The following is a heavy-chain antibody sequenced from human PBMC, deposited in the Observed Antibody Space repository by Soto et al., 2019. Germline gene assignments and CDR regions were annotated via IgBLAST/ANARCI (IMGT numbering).Heavy chain of an antibody. D-gene: IGHD2-15*01. CDR2: IIPILGIA. CDR3: ARSRHEGVAAISDY. J-gene: IGHJ4*02. V-gene: IGHV1-69*02. Sequence: ASVKVSCKASGGTFSSYTISWVRQAPGQGLEWMGRIIPILGIANYAQKFQGRVTITADKSTSTAYMELSSLRSEDTAVYYCARSRHEGVAAISDYWGQGTLVTVSS. CDR1: GGTFSSYT.